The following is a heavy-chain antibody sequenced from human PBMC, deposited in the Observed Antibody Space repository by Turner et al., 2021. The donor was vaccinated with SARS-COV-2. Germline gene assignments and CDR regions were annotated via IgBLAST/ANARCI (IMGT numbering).Heavy chain of an antibody. CDR2: MNPDSGNT. CDR1: ACACASYD. D-gene: IGHD2-2*01. V-gene: IGHV1-8*03. CDR3: ARGGYCSSTSCSPYWYFDL. Sequence: VQRVQSVAEVKKPWASGQVSSKPSACACASYDINWVQQATGQGLEWMGWMNPDSGNTAYAQKFQGRVTINRNTSISTANMGLSSLRSEDTAVYYCARGGYCSSTSCSPYWYFDLWGRGTLVTVSS. J-gene: IGHJ2*01.